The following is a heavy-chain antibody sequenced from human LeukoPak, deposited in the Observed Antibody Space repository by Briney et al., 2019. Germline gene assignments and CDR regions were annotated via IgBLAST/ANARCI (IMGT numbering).Heavy chain of an antibody. J-gene: IGHJ5*02. CDR3: VKMVRGVIPFVYSNWFDP. CDR1: GGSISSSNW. V-gene: IGHV4-4*02. D-gene: IGHD3-10*01. Sequence: PSETLSLTCAVSGGSISSSNWWSWVRPPPGKGLEWIGEIYHSGSTNYNPSLKSRVTISVDKSKNQFSLKLSSVTAADTAVYYCVKMVRGVIPFVYSNWFDPWGQGTLVTVSS. CDR2: IYHSGST.